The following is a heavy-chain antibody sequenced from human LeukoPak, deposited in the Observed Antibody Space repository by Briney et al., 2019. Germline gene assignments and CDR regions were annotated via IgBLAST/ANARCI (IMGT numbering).Heavy chain of an antibody. CDR3: VRDMTARSWHAFDS. J-gene: IGHJ4*02. CDR2: ITTSSDDT. CDR1: GFTFSSDD. Sequence: GGSLRLSCAASGFTFSSDDMDWVRQAPGKGLEWISHITTSSDDTHYADSVKGRSIISRDNVKDSLYLQMNSLRAEDTAVYYCVRDMTARSWHAFDSWGRGTLVTVSS. D-gene: IGHD6-13*01. V-gene: IGHV3-48*03.